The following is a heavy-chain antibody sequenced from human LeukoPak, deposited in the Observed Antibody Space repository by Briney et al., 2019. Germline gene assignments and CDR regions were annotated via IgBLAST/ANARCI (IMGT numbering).Heavy chain of an antibody. CDR1: GFTLRNYW. V-gene: IGHV3-74*01. D-gene: IGHD6-6*01. CDR2: ISGDGSVT. J-gene: IGHJ4*01. CDR3: ARYSSSSGGAAYYLDY. Sequence: GGSLRLSCTASGFTLRNYWMHWVRQVPGKRLVRVSRISGDGSVTNYADSVQGRFTISRDNAKNILYLQINSLRSEDTAVYYCARYSSSSGGAAYYLDYWGHGTLVTVSS.